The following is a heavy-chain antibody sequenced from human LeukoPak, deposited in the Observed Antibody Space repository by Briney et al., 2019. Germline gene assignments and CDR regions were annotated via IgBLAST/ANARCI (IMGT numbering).Heavy chain of an antibody. V-gene: IGHV1-24*01. CDR1: GYTLTELS. CDR2: FDPEDGET. CDR3: ARLGYCSSTSCYIRYFDY. Sequence: ASVKVSCKVSGYTLTELSMHWVRQAPGKGLEWMGGFDPEDGETIYAQKFQGRVTMTRDTSISTAYMELSRLRSDDTAVYYCARLGYCSSTSCYIRYFDYWGQGTLVTVSS. D-gene: IGHD2-2*02. J-gene: IGHJ4*02.